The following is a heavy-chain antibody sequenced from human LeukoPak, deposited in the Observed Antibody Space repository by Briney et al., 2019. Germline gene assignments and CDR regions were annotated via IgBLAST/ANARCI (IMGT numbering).Heavy chain of an antibody. CDR1: GYTYTNYY. CDR3: ARGWGIVVGQHSVDAFDI. Sequence: ASVKVSCKASGYTYTNYYMHWVRPAPGQGIEWMGIINHIGGGKNYVQKVEARATMTRDTSTSTVYMELSSLRSEDTAVYHWARGWGIVVGQHSVDAFDIWGQGTMVTVSS. V-gene: IGHV1-46*01. CDR2: INHIGGGK. D-gene: IGHD2-21*01. J-gene: IGHJ3*02.